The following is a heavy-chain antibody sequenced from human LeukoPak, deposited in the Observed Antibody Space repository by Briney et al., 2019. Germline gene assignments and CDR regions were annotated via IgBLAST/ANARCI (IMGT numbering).Heavy chain of an antibody. V-gene: IGHV5-51*01. J-gene: IGHJ6*02. CDR1: GYSFTSYW. D-gene: IGHD3-10*01. Sequence: GEPLKISCKGAGYSFTSYWIGWGRRMPGKGLEWRGIIYPGDSDTRYSPSFQGQVTISADKSISTAYLQWSSLKASDTAMYSCARPRGNGDYYHGMAVWGQGTTVTVSS. CDR2: IYPGDSDT. CDR3: ARPRGNGDYYHGMAV.